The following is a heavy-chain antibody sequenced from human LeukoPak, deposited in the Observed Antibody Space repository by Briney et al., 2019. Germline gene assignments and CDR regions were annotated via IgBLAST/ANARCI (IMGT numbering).Heavy chain of an antibody. CDR2: INHSGST. CDR3: ARDRAGLVLDY. J-gene: IGHJ4*02. CDR1: GGSFSGYY. V-gene: IGHV4-34*01. Sequence: PSETLSLTCAVYGGSFSGYYWSWIRQPPGKGLEWIGEINHSGSTNYNPSLKSRVTISVDTSKNQFSLKLSSVTAADTAVYYCARDRAGLVLDYWGQGTLVTVSS. D-gene: IGHD6-19*01.